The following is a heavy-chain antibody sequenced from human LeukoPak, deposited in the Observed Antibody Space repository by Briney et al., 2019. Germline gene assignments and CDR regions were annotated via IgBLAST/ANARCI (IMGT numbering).Heavy chain of an antibody. D-gene: IGHD3-10*01. Sequence: QSGGSLRLFCAASRFTFSSYDMHWVRQAPGKGLEWVAVISYDGNNKYYADSVKGRFTISRDNSKNTLYLQMNSLRAEDTAVYYCAREKVRGDFDYWGQGTLVTVSS. V-gene: IGHV3-30-3*01. CDR1: RFTFSSYD. J-gene: IGHJ4*02. CDR3: AREKVRGDFDY. CDR2: ISYDGNNK.